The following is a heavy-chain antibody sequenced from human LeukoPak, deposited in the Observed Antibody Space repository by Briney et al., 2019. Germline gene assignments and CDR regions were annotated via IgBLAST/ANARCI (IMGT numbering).Heavy chain of an antibody. V-gene: IGHV4-4*07. CDR2: IYTRGST. J-gene: IGHJ6*03. CDR3: ARVLAVAGTYYYYYYMDV. D-gene: IGHD6-19*01. CDR1: GGSISSYY. Sequence: SETLSLTCTVSGGSISSYYWSWIRQPAGKGLERIGRIYTRGSTNSNPSLKRRVTMSVDTSENQFSLKLSSVTAADTAVYYCARVLAVAGTYYYYYYMDVWGKGTTVTVSS.